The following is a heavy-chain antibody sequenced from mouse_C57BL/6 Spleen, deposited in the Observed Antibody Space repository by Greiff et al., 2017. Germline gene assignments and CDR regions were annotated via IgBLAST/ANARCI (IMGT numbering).Heavy chain of an antibody. Sequence: VQLQQPGAELVKPGASVKLSCKASGYTFTSYWMHWVKQRPGRGLEWIGRIDPNSGGTKYNEKFKSKATLTVDKASSTAYMQLSSRTSEESAVYDCARRGYGSSSPSCEVWGTGTTVTVAS. CDR1: GYTFTSYW. V-gene: IGHV1-72*01. J-gene: IGHJ1*03. CDR2: IDPNSGGT. CDR3: ARRGYGSSSPSCEV. D-gene: IGHD1-1*01.